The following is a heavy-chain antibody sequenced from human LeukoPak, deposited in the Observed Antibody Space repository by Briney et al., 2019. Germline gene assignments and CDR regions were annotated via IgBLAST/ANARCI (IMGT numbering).Heavy chain of an antibody. CDR3: ARSEWELPNY. D-gene: IGHD1-26*01. CDR2: ISSSSSYI. V-gene: IGHV3-21*01. J-gene: IGHJ4*02. Sequence: GGSLRLSCAASGFTFSSYSMNWVRQAPGEGLEWVSSISSSSSYIYYADSVKGRFTISRDNAKNSLYLQMNSLRAEDTAVYYCARSEWELPNYWGQGTLVTVSS. CDR1: GFTFSSYS.